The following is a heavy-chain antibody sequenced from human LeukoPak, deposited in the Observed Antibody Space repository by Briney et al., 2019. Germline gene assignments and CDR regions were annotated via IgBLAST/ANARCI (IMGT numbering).Heavy chain of an antibody. CDR3: ARGASLYGSGILGGFDP. CDR1: GYAFTSYD. J-gene: IGHJ5*02. V-gene: IGHV1-8*01. CDR2: MNPNSGNT. D-gene: IGHD3-10*01. Sequence: GASVKVSCKASGYAFTSYDINWVRQATGQGLEWMGWMNPNSGNTGYAQKFQGRVTMTRNTSISTDYMELSSLRSEDTAVYYCARGASLYGSGILGGFDPWGQGTLVTVSS.